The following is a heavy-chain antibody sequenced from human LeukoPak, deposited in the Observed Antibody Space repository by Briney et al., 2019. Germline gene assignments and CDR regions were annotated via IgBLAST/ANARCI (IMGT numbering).Heavy chain of an antibody. D-gene: IGHD3-3*01. Sequence: GGSLRLSCAASGFSFSRDSMNWVRQAPGKGLEWISYISHDSGIKYYADSVRGRFTISRDNAKNSLYLQMNSLRAEDTAVYYCAKFYVARYDFWSGYSGGFYYYYMDVWGKGTTVTVSS. J-gene: IGHJ6*03. CDR1: GFSFSRDS. CDR3: AKFYVARYDFWSGYSGGFYYYYMDV. CDR2: ISHDSGIK. V-gene: IGHV3-48*01.